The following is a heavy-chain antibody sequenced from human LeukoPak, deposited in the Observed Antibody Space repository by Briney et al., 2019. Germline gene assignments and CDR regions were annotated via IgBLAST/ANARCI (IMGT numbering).Heavy chain of an antibody. Sequence: SVKVSCKASGGTFSSYAISWVRQAPGQGLEWMGRINPILGIANYAQKFQGRVTITADKSTSTAYMELSSLRSEDTAVYYCARIADSSGSRPLYYFDYWGQGTLVTVSS. J-gene: IGHJ4*02. CDR2: INPILGIA. D-gene: IGHD3-22*01. V-gene: IGHV1-69*04. CDR1: GGTFSSYA. CDR3: ARIADSSGSRPLYYFDY.